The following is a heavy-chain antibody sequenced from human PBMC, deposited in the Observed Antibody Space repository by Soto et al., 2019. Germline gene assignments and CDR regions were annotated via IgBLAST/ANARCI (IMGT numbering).Heavy chain of an antibody. Sequence: EVQLLESGGGLVQPGGSLRLSCAASGFTFSNYAMNWVRQAPGKGLEWVSTISSSSGSTYYADSVKGRFTISRDNSKNFLYLQMNSLRGDDKAGYYCAKVGSERYSGQHSDYWGQGTLVTISS. CDR1: GFTFSNYA. CDR2: ISSSSGST. CDR3: AKVGSERYSGQHSDY. V-gene: IGHV3-23*01. J-gene: IGHJ4*02. D-gene: IGHD5-12*01.